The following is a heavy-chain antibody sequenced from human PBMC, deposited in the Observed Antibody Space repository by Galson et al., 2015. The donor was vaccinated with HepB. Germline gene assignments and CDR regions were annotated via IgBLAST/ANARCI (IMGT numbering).Heavy chain of an antibody. CDR3: ARVGDWNDDYYYGMDV. CDR1: EFTFSSYS. Sequence: SLRLSCAASEFTFSSYSMNWVRQAPGKGLEWVSYISSSSSTIYYADSLKGRFTISRDNAKNSLYLQMDSLRAEDTAVYYCARVGDWNDDYYYGMDVWGQGTTVTVSS. D-gene: IGHD1-1*01. CDR2: ISSSSSTI. J-gene: IGHJ6*02. V-gene: IGHV3-48*04.